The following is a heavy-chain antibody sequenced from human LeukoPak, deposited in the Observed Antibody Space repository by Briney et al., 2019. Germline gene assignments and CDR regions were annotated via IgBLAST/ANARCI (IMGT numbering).Heavy chain of an antibody. CDR3: ARHRQSDADAFDF. J-gene: IGHJ3*01. CDR2: YFFPGST. V-gene: IGHV4-59*08. CDR1: GGSMSGYY. Sequence: PSETLSLSCIVSGGSMSGYYWSWIRQPPGKGLEWIGYYFFPGSTKYNPSLNSRVTMSGDASKNQFSVKLYSVTAADTAVYYCARHRQSDADAFDFWGQGTMVTVSS.